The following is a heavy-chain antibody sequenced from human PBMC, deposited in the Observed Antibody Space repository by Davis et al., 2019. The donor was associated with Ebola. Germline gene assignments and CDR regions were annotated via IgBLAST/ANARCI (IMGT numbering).Heavy chain of an antibody. Sequence: SETLSLSCTVSRGSISSSSYYWGWIRQPPGKGLEWIGSIYYSGSTYYNPSLKSRVTISVDTSKNQFSLKLSSVTAADTAVYYCTQNGGDYWGQGTLVTVSS. CDR3: TQNGGDY. J-gene: IGHJ4*02. D-gene: IGHD3-16*01. CDR2: IYYSGST. CDR1: RGSISSSSYY. V-gene: IGHV4-39*01.